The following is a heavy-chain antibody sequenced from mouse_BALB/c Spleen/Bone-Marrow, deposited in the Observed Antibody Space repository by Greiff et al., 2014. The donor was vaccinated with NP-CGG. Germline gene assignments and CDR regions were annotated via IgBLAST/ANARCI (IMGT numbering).Heavy chain of an antibody. CDR3: ARIYYGSSYDY. CDR2: IHYSGST. D-gene: IGHD1-1*01. Sequence: VQLKESGPDLVKPSQSLSLTCTVTGYSITSGYGWHWIRQFPGNKLEWMGYIHYSGSTNYNPSLKSRISITRDTSKNQFFLQLNSVTTEDTATYYCARIYYGSSYDYWGQGTTLTVSS. V-gene: IGHV3-1*02. CDR1: GYSITSGYG. J-gene: IGHJ2*01.